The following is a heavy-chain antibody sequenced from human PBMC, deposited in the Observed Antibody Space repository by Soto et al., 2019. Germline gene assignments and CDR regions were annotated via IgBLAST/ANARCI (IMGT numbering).Heavy chain of an antibody. V-gene: IGHV3-23*01. CDR3: AKDKGGAAGTHLGVFDI. CDR2: ISGSGGGT. Sequence: GGSLRLSCSASGLTFDSYAMTWVRQAPGKGLEWVSTISGSGGGTYYTDSVKGRFTISRDNSKSTLFLQMNSLRAEETALYYCAKDKGGAAGTHLGVFDIRGQGTIVTVSS. CDR1: GLTFDSYA. J-gene: IGHJ3*02. D-gene: IGHD6-13*01.